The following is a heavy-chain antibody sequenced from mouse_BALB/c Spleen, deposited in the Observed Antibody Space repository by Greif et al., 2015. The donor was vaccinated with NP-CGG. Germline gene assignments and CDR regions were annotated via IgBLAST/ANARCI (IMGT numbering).Heavy chain of an antibody. CDR3: ARRVLRYYAMDY. CDR2: ISSGSSTI. D-gene: IGHD1-1*01. J-gene: IGHJ4*01. Sequence: EVKLVESGGGLVQPGGSRKLSCAASGFTFSSLGMHWVRQAPEKGLEWVAYISSGSSTIYYADTVKGRFTISRDNPKNTLFLQMTSLRSEDTAMYYCARRVLRYYAMDYWGQGTSVTVSS. V-gene: IGHV5-17*02. CDR1: GFTFSSLG.